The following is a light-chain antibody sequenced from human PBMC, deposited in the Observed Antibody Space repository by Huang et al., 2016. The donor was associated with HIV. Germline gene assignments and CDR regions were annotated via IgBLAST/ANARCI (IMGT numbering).Light chain of an antibody. V-gene: IGKV1-39*01. CDR1: QSISSY. Sequence: DILMTQSPSSLSASVGDRVTITCRASQSISSYLNWYQQKPGKAPKLLIYAASSLQRWVPSRFSGSGSGTDFTLTISSLQPEDFATYYCQQSYSSLLTFGGGTKVEIK. J-gene: IGKJ4*01. CDR2: AAS. CDR3: QQSYSSLLT.